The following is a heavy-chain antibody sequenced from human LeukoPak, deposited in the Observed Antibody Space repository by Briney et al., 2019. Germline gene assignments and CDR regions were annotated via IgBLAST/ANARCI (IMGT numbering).Heavy chain of an antibody. CDR2: INHSGST. D-gene: IGHD2/OR15-2a*01. V-gene: IGHV4-34*01. CDR3: ARLQIGHPHYYYYYYWEV. CDR1: GGSFSGYY. Sequence: SETLSLTCAVYGGSFSGYYWSWIRQPPGKGLEWIGEINHSGSTNYNPSLKSRVTISVDTSKNQFSLKLSSVTAADTAVYYCARLQIGHPHYYYYYYWEVWGKGTTFTIS. J-gene: IGHJ6*03.